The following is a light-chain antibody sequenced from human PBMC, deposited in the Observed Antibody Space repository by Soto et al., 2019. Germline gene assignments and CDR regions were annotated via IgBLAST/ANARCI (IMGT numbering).Light chain of an antibody. CDR2: RNN. J-gene: IGLJ2*01. CDR1: SSNIGTNY. CDR3: AAWDGSLSGVV. Sequence: QSVLTQPPSASGTPGQRVTISCSGSSSNIGTNYVSWYQRLPGTAPKLLIYRNNQRPSGVPVRFSGSKSGTSASLAISGLRSEAEADYYCAAWDGSLSGVVFGGGTKLTVL. V-gene: IGLV1-47*01.